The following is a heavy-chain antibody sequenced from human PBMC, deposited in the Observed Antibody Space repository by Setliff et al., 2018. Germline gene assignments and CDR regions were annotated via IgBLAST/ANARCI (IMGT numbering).Heavy chain of an antibody. CDR3: AGGRIAAALYYFDY. D-gene: IGHD6-13*01. V-gene: IGHV4-34*01. J-gene: IGHJ4*02. Sequence: SETLSLTCAVYGGSFSGYYWSWIRQPPGKGLEWIGEINHSGSTNYNPSLKSRVTISVDTSKNQFSLKLSSVTAADTAVYYCAGGRIAAALYYFDYWGQGTLVTVSS. CDR2: INHSGST. CDR1: GGSFSGYY.